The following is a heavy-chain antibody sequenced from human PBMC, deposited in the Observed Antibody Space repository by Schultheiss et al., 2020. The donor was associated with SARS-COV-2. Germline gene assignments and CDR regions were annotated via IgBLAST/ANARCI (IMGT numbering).Heavy chain of an antibody. V-gene: IGHV1-18*01. CDR3: ARVLGDSSGWYSRGGWFDP. CDR1: GYTFTSYG. CDR2: ISAYNGNT. J-gene: IGHJ5*02. D-gene: IGHD6-19*01. Sequence: ASVKVSCKASGYTFTSYGISWVRQAPGQGLEWMGWISAYNGNTNYAQKLQGRVTMTTDTSTSTAYMELRSLRSDDTAVYYCARVLGDSSGWYSRGGWFDPWGQGTLVTVSS.